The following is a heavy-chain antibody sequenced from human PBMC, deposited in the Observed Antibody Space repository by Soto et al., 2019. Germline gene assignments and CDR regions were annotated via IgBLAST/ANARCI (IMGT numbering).Heavy chain of an antibody. Sequence: SETLSLTCAVYCGSFRGYYWSWIRQPPGKGLEWIGEINHSGSTNYNPSLKSRVTISVDTSKNQFSLKLSSVTAADTAVYYCARTSKFDCWGQGTLVTVSS. CDR2: INHSGST. CDR1: CGSFRGYY. V-gene: IGHV4-34*01. D-gene: IGHD6-6*01. J-gene: IGHJ4*02. CDR3: ARTSKFDC.